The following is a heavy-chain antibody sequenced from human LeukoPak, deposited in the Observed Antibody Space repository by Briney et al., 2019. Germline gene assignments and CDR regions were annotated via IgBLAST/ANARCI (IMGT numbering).Heavy chain of an antibody. J-gene: IGHJ4*02. CDR1: GGSISSSNW. V-gene: IGHV4-4*02. D-gene: IGHD6-19*01. Sequence: PSETLSLTCAVSGGSISSSNWWSWVRQPPGKGLEWIGEIYHSGSSNYNPSLKGRVTISLDKSKNQFSLKLTSVTAADSAVYYCASLAVAGVDYAGWGQGTLVTVSS. CDR3: ASLAVAGVDYAG. CDR2: IYHSGSS.